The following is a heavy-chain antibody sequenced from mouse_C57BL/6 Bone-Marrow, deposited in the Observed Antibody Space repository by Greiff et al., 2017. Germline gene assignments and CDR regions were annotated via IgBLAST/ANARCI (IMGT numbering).Heavy chain of an antibody. J-gene: IGHJ2*01. Sequence: QVQLQQPGAELVRPGSSVKLSCKASGYTFTSYWMDWVKQRPGQGLEWIGNIYPSDSETHYNQKFKDKATLTVDKSSSTAYMQLSSLTSEDSAVYYCARELGRDYWGQGTTLTVSS. D-gene: IGHD4-1*01. CDR1: GYTFTSYW. V-gene: IGHV1-61*01. CDR2: IYPSDSET. CDR3: ARELGRDY.